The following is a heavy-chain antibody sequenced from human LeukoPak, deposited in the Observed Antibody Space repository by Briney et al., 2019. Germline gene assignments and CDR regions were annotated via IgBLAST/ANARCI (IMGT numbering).Heavy chain of an antibody. CDR1: GGSFSGYY. CDR3: ARCPLVYSSGWYWFDP. D-gene: IGHD6-19*01. V-gene: IGHV4-34*01. Sequence: PSETLSLTCAVYGGSFSGYYWSWIRQPPGKGLEWTGEINHSGSTNYNPSLRSRVTISVDTSKNQFSLKLSSVTAADTAVYYCARCPLVYSSGWYWFDPWGQGTLVTVSS. CDR2: INHSGST. J-gene: IGHJ5*02.